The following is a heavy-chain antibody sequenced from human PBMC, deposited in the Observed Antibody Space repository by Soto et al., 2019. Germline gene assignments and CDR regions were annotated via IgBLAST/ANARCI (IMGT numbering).Heavy chain of an antibody. J-gene: IGHJ6*02. CDR3: AMYYYDSSGYPNPSFYYGMDV. CDR2: IIPIFGTA. CDR1: GGTFSSYA. Sequence: ASVKVSCKASGGTFSSYAISWVPQAPGQGLEWMGGIIPIFGTANYAQKFQGRVTITADESTSTAYMELSSLRSEDTAVYYCAMYYYDSSGYPNPSFYYGMDVWGQGTTVTVS. V-gene: IGHV1-69*13. D-gene: IGHD3-22*01.